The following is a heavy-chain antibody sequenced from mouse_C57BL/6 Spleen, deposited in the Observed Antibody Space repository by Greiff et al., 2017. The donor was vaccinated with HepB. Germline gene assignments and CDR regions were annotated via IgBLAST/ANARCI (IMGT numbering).Heavy chain of an antibody. V-gene: IGHV1-52*01. CDR3: ARRSYSNYVDY. D-gene: IGHD2-5*01. Sequence: QVQLQQPGAELVRPGSSVKLSCKASGYTFPSYWMHWVKQRPIQGLEWIGNIDPSDSETHYNQKFKDKATLTVDKSSSTAYMQLSSLTSEDSAVYYCARRSYSNYVDYWGQGTTLTVSS. CDR1: GYTFPSYW. J-gene: IGHJ2*01. CDR2: IDPSDSET.